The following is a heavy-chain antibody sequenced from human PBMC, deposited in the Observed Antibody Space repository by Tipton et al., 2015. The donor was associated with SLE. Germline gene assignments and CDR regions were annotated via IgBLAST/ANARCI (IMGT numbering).Heavy chain of an antibody. Sequence: TLSLTCTVSGGSINSGNWWSWVRQPPGKGLEWIGEIYDSGSTYYNPSLKSRVTISIDKSKNRFSLKLNSVTAADTAVYYCARVYSSSSEYFDLWGRGTLVTVSS. D-gene: IGHD6-6*01. V-gene: IGHV4-4*02. CDR2: IYDSGST. CDR3: ARVYSSSSEYFDL. CDR1: GGSINSGNW. J-gene: IGHJ2*01.